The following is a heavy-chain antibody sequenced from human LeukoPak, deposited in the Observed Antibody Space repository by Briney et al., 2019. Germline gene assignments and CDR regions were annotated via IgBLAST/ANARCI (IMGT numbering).Heavy chain of an antibody. Sequence: PSETLSLTCTVSGGSISSSSYYWGWIRQPPGKGLEWIGSIYYSGSTYYNPSLKSRVTISVDTSKNQFSLKLSSVTAADTAVYYCARGDGYNSNPDYWGQGTLVTVSS. CDR3: ARGDGYNSNPDY. CDR2: IYYSGST. V-gene: IGHV4-39*07. J-gene: IGHJ4*02. CDR1: GGSISSSSYY. D-gene: IGHD5-24*01.